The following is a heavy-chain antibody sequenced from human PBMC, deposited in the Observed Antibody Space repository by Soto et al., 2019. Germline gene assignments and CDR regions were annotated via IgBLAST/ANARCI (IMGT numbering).Heavy chain of an antibody. J-gene: IGHJ6*02. V-gene: IGHV4-31*03. CDR2: IYYSGST. Sequence: SETLSLTCTVSGGSISSGGYYWSWIRQHPGKGLEWIGYIYYSGSTYYNPSLKSRVTISVDTSKNQFSLKLSSVTAADTAVYYCARVPQRGYCSGGSCYSYYYYGMDVWGQGTTVTVSS. CDR1: GGSISSGGYY. CDR3: ARVPQRGYCSGGSCYSYYYYGMDV. D-gene: IGHD2-15*01.